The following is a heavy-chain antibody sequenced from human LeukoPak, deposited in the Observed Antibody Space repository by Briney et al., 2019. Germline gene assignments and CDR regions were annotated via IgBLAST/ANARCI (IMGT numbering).Heavy chain of an antibody. CDR1: GFTFSSYA. CDR3: AREGDYGEKRYAFDV. D-gene: IGHD4-17*01. J-gene: IGHJ3*01. Sequence: GGSLRLSCAASGFTFSSYAMNWARQAPGKGLEWVSVIYSSGDTYYADSVKGRFTISRDGFKNTLNLQMNSLRVEDTAVYYCAREGDYGEKRYAFDVWGQGTMVTVSS. V-gene: IGHV3-53*01. CDR2: IYSSGDT.